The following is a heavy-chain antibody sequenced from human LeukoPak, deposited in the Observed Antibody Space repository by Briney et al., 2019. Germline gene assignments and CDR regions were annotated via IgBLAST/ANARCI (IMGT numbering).Heavy chain of an antibody. CDR3: ARDKVAYY. J-gene: IGHJ4*02. Sequence: SETLSITCTVSGGSISSYYWSWIRQPPGRGLEWIGYIYYSGSTNYNPSLKSRVTISVDTSKNQFSLKLSSVTAADTAVYYCARDKVAYYWGQGTLVTVSS. CDR1: GGSISSYY. V-gene: IGHV4-59*01. CDR2: IYYSGST. D-gene: IGHD2-15*01.